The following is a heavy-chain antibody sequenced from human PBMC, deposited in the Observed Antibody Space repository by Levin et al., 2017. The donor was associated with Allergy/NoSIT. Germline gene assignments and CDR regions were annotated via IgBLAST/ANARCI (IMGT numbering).Heavy chain of an antibody. CDR1: GFTFSGSA. CDR2: IRSKANSYAT. Sequence: GGSLRLSCAASGFTFSGSAMHWVRQASGKGLEWVGRIRSKANSYATAYAASVKGRFTISRDDSKNTAYLQMNSLKTEETDVYYCTTYYFKSYSGYDFDYYYYYYMDVWGKGTTVTVSS. V-gene: IGHV3-73*01. J-gene: IGHJ6*03. CDR3: TTYYFKSYSGYDFDYYYYYYMDV. D-gene: IGHD5-12*01.